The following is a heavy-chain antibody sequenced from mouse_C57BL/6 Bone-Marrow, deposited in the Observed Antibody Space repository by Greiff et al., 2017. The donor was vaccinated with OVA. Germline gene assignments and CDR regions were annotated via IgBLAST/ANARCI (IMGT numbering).Heavy chain of an antibody. D-gene: IGHD1-1*01. CDR2: INPSNGGT. CDR3: ASDYYGSSFLNFDV. CDR1: GYTFTSYW. J-gene: IGHJ1*03. V-gene: IGHV1-53*01. Sequence: QVQLKQSGTELVKPGASVKLSCKASGYTFTSYWMHWVKQRPGQGLEWIGNINPSNGGTNYNEKFKSKATLTVDKSSSTAYMQLSSLTSEDSAVYYCASDYYGSSFLNFDVWGTGTTVTVSS.